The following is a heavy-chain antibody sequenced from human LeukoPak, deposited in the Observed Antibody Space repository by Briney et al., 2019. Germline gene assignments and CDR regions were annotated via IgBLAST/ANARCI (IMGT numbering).Heavy chain of an antibody. CDR3: ARAYGDYSEIDY. V-gene: IGHV4-34*01. CDR1: GGSFSGYY. J-gene: IGHJ4*02. D-gene: IGHD4-17*01. CDR2: INHSGST. Sequence: SETLSLTCAVYGGSFSGYYWSWIRQPPGKGLEWIGEINHSGSTNYNPSLKSRVTISVDTSKNQFSLKLSSVTAADTAVYYCARAYGDYSEIDYWGQGTLVTVSS.